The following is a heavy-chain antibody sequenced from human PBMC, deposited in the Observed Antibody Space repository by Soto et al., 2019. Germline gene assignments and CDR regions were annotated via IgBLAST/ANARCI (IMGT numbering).Heavy chain of an antibody. CDR2: ISWNSGSI. V-gene: IGHV3-9*01. CDR3: AKDIYYDSSGGGFDY. D-gene: IGHD3-22*01. J-gene: IGHJ4*02. Sequence: PGGSLRLSCAASGFTFDDYAMHWIRQAPGKGLEWVSGISWNSGSIGYADSVKGRFTISRDNAKNSLYLQMNSLRAEDTALYYCAKDIYYDSSGGGFDYWGQGTLVTVSS. CDR1: GFTFDDYA.